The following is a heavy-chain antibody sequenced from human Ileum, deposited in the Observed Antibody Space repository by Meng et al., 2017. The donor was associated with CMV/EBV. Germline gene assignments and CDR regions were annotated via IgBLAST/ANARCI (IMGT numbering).Heavy chain of an antibody. V-gene: IGHV3-33*06. J-gene: IGHJ4*02. CDR3: AKGCTTFCYYIDY. CDR2: ISSDGSNE. D-gene: IGHD2/OR15-2a*01. Sequence: GGSLRLSCAASGFIFSNYGMHWVRQAPGTGLEWVAIISSDGSNEHYADSVKGRFAISRDNSKNTLYLQLNSLRAEDTAVYYCAKGCTTFCYYIDYWGRGTLVTVSS. CDR1: GFIFSNYG.